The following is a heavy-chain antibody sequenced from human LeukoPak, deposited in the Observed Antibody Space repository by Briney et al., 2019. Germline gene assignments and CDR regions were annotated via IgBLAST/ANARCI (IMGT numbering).Heavy chain of an antibody. CDR3: ARQAHSSLCYFDY. D-gene: IGHD3-22*01. Sequence: KPSETLSLTCTVSGGSISSSSYYWGWIRQPPGKGLEWIGSIYYSGSTYYNPSLKSRVTISVDTSKNQFSLKLSSVTAADTAVYYCARQAHSSLCYFDYWGQGTLVTVSS. CDR2: IYYSGST. J-gene: IGHJ4*02. V-gene: IGHV4-39*01. CDR1: GGSISSSSYY.